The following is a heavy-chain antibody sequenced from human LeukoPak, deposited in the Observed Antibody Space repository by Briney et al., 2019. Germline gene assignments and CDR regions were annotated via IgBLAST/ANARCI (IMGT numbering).Heavy chain of an antibody. J-gene: IGHJ3*02. CDR2: ISGSGGST. CDR3: AKVDYYDSSGYYPHDAFDI. CDR1: GFTFSSYA. D-gene: IGHD3-22*01. Sequence: GGSLRLSCAASGFTFSSYAMSWVRQAPGKGLEWVSAISGSGGSTYYADSVKGRFTISRDNSKNTLYLQMNSLRAEDTAVYYCAKVDYYDSSGYYPHDAFDIWGQGTMVTVSS. V-gene: IGHV3-23*01.